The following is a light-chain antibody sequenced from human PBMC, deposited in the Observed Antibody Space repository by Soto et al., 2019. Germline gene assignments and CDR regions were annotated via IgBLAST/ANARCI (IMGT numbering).Light chain of an antibody. CDR1: QSVSYN. CDR2: GAS. Sequence: EIVMTQSPATLSVSPGERVTFSCRASQSVSYNLAWYQHKPGQAPRLLLSGASTGTSGVPARFSGSGSGTEITPTIDSLQSEDFAIYYCQQYNFWPHSFGQGTKVDIK. V-gene: IGKV3-15*01. J-gene: IGKJ2*01. CDR3: QQYNFWPHS.